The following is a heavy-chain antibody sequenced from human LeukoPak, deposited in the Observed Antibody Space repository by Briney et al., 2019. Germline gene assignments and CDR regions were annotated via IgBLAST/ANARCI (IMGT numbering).Heavy chain of an antibody. CDR3: ATDRTIFGVVRLDY. CDR1: GFTFSSYW. D-gene: IGHD3-3*01. Sequence: PGGSLRLSCAASGFTFSSYWMNWVRQAPGKGLEWVANINQDGSEKNYVDSVKGRFTISRDNAKNSLYLQMNSLRAEDTAMYYCATDRTIFGVVRLDYRGQGTLVTVSS. J-gene: IGHJ4*02. CDR2: INQDGSEK. V-gene: IGHV3-7*01.